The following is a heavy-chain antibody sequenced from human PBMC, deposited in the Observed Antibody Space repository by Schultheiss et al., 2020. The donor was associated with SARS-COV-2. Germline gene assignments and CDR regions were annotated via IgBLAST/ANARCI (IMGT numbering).Heavy chain of an antibody. CDR2: INHSGST. CDR1: GGSFSGYY. D-gene: IGHD6-13*01. J-gene: IGHJ5*02. Sequence: SETLSLTCAVYGGSFSGYYWSWIRQPPGKGLEWIGEINHSGSTNYNPSLKSRVTISVDTSKNQFSLKLNSVTAADTALYYCASNRYASSYWFDPWGQGTLVTVSS. CDR3: ASNRYASSYWFDP. V-gene: IGHV4-34*01.